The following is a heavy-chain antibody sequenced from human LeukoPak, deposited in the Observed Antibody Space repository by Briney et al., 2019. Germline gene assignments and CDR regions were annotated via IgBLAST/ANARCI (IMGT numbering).Heavy chain of an antibody. J-gene: IGHJ5*02. Sequence: ASVKVSRKASGGTFSSYAISWVRQAPGQGLEWMGGIIPIFGTANYAQKFQGRVTITADESTSTAYMELSSLRSEDTAVYYCARDLRGTIFGVVSYNWFDPWGQGTLVTVSS. D-gene: IGHD3-3*01. CDR1: GGTFSSYA. CDR2: IIPIFGTA. V-gene: IGHV1-69*13. CDR3: ARDLRGTIFGVVSYNWFDP.